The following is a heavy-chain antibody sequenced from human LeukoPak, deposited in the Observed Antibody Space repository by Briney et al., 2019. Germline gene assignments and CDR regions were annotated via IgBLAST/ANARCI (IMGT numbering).Heavy chain of an antibody. V-gene: IGHV3-23*01. CDR2: ISGSGGST. J-gene: IGHJ3*02. D-gene: IGHD1-26*01. CDR1: GFTFSSYS. CDR3: ARSGRGGAFDI. Sequence: GGSLRLSCAASGFTFSSYSMNWVRQAPGKGLEWVSAISGSGGSTYYADSVKGRFTISGDNAKNTQYLQMNSLRAEDTAVYYCARSGRGGAFDIWGQGTMVTVSS.